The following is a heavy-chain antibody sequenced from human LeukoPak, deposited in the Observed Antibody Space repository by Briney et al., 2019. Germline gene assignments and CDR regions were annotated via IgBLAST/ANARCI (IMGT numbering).Heavy chain of an antibody. V-gene: IGHV3-23*01. CDR1: GFTFSSYA. Sequence: PGGSLRLSCAASGFTFSSYAMSWVRQAPGKGLEWVSAISGSGGSTYHADSVKGRFTISRDNSKNTLYLQMNSLRAEDTAVYYCAKDLGYYDSSGYYYLWGQGTLVTVSS. CDR3: AKDLGYYDSSGYYYL. CDR2: ISGSGGST. D-gene: IGHD3-22*01. J-gene: IGHJ5*02.